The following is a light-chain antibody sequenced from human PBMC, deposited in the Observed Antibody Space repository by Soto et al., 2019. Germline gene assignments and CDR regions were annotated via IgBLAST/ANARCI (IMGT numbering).Light chain of an antibody. CDR1: QTISSW. J-gene: IGKJ1*01. CDR2: RAS. Sequence: DIQITQSPSTLSASVGDRVTITCRASQTISSWLAWYQQKPGKAPMLLIYRASNLESGVPSRFSGSGSGTVFTLTISSLQPDDFATYYCQQYKTYSTFGQGTKVDIK. V-gene: IGKV1-5*03. CDR3: QQYKTYST.